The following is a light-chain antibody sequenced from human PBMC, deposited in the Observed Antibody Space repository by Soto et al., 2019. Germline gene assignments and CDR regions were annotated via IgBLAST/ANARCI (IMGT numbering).Light chain of an antibody. V-gene: IGLV2-14*01. Sequence: LTQPASVSGSPGQSITISCTGTSSDVGGYNYVSWYQQHPGKAPKLMIYDVSNRPSGVSNRFSGSKSGNTASLTISGLQAEDEADYYCSSYTSSFYVFGTGTKVTVL. J-gene: IGLJ1*01. CDR1: SSDVGGYNY. CDR2: DVS. CDR3: SSYTSSFYV.